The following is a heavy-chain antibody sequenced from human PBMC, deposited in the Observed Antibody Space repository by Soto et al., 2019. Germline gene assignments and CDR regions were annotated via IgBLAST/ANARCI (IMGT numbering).Heavy chain of an antibody. D-gene: IGHD3-10*01. Sequence: PSETLSLTCAVYGGSFSGYYWSWIRQPPGKGLEWIGEINHSGSTNYNPSLKSRVTISVDTSKNQFSLKLSSVTAADTAVYYCARGIYGSGSYYKVGYYYYGMDVWGQGTTVTVSS. CDR2: INHSGST. V-gene: IGHV4-34*01. J-gene: IGHJ6*02. CDR1: GGSFSGYY. CDR3: ARGIYGSGSYYKVGYYYYGMDV.